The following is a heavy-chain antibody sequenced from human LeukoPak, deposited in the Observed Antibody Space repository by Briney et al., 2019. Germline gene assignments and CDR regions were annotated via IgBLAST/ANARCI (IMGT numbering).Heavy chain of an antibody. CDR2: IVVGSGNT. V-gene: IGHV1-58*01. CDR3: ARWAGRCTTNNCYNPFDY. Sequence: EASVKVSCKASGFTFTSSAVQWVRQARGQRLEWIGWIVVGSGNTNYAQKFQERVTITRDMSTSTGYIELSSLRSEDTAVHYCARWAGRCTTNNCYNPFDYWGQGTLVTVSS. J-gene: IGHJ4*02. CDR1: GFTFTSSA. D-gene: IGHD2-2*02.